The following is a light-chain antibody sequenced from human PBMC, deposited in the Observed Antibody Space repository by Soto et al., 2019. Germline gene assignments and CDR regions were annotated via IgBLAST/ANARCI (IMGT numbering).Light chain of an antibody. Sequence: QSALTQPPSASGSPGQSVTISCTGTSSDVGGYNYVSWYQQHPGKAPKLMIYEVTERPSGVPDRFSGSKSGNTASLTVSGLRAEDEADYYCSSYAGSNVLFGGGTKLT. CDR3: SSYAGSNVL. CDR1: SSDVGGYNY. J-gene: IGLJ2*01. V-gene: IGLV2-8*01. CDR2: EVT.